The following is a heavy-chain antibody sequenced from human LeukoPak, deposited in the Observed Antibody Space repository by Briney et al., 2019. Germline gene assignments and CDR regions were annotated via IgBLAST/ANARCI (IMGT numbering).Heavy chain of an antibody. Sequence: GASVKVSCKASGYTFTSSGISWVRQAPGQGLEWMGWISAYNGNTNYAQKLQGRVTMTTDTSTSTAYMELRSLRSDDTAVYYCARERRYSSSLYYFDYWGQGTLVTVSS. V-gene: IGHV1-18*01. CDR3: ARERRYSSSLYYFDY. CDR1: GYTFTSSG. J-gene: IGHJ4*02. D-gene: IGHD6-6*01. CDR2: ISAYNGNT.